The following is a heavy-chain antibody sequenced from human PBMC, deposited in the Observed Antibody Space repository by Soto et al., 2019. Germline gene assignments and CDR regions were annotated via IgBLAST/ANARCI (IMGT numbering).Heavy chain of an antibody. CDR2: INAGNGNT. J-gene: IGHJ3*02. V-gene: IGHV1-3*01. D-gene: IGHD3-10*01. Sequence: QVQLVQSGAEVKKPGASVKVSCKASGYTFTSYAMHWVRQAPGQRLEWMGWINAGNGNTKYSQKFLGRVTITRDTSASTAYMELSSLRSEDTAVYYCARDGFYGSGAGNAFDIWGQGTMVTVSS. CDR1: GYTFTSYA. CDR3: ARDGFYGSGAGNAFDI.